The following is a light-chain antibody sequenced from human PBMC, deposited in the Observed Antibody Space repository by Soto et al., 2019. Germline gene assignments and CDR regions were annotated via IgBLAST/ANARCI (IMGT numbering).Light chain of an antibody. CDR3: QQYNNWPSST. Sequence: EIVMTQSPATVSVSPGERATISCRASQSVDGSLAWYQQKPGQAPRLLIYDESTRATGIPARLSGSGSGTEFTLTISRMLYEDVAAYYCQQYNNWPSSTFGQGTRLEVK. CDR1: QSVDGS. J-gene: IGKJ5*01. CDR2: DES. V-gene: IGKV3-15*01.